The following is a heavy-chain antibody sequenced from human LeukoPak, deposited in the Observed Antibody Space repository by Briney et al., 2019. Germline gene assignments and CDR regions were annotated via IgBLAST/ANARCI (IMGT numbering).Heavy chain of an antibody. D-gene: IGHD3-10*01. V-gene: IGHV4-31*03. CDR2: IYYSGST. Sequence: PSETLSLTCTVSGGSISSGGYYWSWIRQHPGKGLEWIGYIYYSGSTYYNPSLKSRVTISVDTSKNQFSLKLSSVTAADTAVYYCARDSTSGWFDPWGQGTLVTVSS. CDR3: ARDSTSGWFDP. J-gene: IGHJ5*02. CDR1: GGSISSGGYY.